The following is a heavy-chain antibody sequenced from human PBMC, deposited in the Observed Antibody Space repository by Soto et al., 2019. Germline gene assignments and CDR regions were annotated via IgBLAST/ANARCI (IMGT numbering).Heavy chain of an antibody. J-gene: IGHJ4*02. CDR2: INPSGGST. D-gene: IGHD2-21*02. CDR3: ARDRVVTAIPRYYFDY. V-gene: IGHV1-46*01. CDR1: GYTFTSYY. Sequence: QVQLVQSGAEVKKPGASVKVSCKASGYTFTSYYMHWVRQAPGQGLEWMGIINPSGGSTSYAQKFQGRVTMTRDTSTSTVYMELSSLRSEDTAVYYFARDRVVTAIPRYYFDYWGQGTLVTVSS.